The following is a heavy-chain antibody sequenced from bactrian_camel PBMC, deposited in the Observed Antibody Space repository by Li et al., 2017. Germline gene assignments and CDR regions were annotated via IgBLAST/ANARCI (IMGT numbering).Heavy chain of an antibody. V-gene: IGHV3S53*01. Sequence: VQLVESGGGSVQPGGSLRLSCAASVGSFYCMGWYRQIPGKEREAVAAIGDPGTTTYTDSAKGRFTISKDNAKNTLYLQMNSLKPEDTAMYYCAALRYGGTWYPLCRARSADFAYWGQGTQVTVS. J-gene: IGHJ6*01. CDR1: VGSFYC. CDR2: IGDPGTT. D-gene: IGHD6*01. CDR3: AALRYGGTWYPLCRARSADFAY.